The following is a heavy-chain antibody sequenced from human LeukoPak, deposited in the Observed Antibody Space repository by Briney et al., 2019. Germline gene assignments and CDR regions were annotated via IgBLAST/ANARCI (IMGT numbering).Heavy chain of an antibody. CDR1: GGSISGYH. CDR3: ARRDYSGILPYAFDV. V-gene: IGHV4-59*08. Sequence: NPSETLSLTCIVSGGSISGYHWGWIRQPPGKGLEWIGYISYSGITNYNPPLKSRVSMSLDTSKNQFSLRLTSVTAADTAVYFYARRDYSGILPYAFDVWGPGTLVAVSS. D-gene: IGHD4-23*01. CDR2: ISYSGIT. J-gene: IGHJ3*01.